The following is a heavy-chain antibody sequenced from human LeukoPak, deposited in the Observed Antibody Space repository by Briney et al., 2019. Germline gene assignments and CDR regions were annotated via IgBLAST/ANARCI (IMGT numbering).Heavy chain of an antibody. CDR1: GYTFTSYD. Sequence: GASVKVSCKASGYTFTSYDINWVRQATGQGLEWMGWMNPNSGNTGYAQKFQGRVTMTRNTPISTAYMELSSLRSEDTAVYYCASLYSSSWYDYMDVWGKGTTVTVSS. J-gene: IGHJ6*03. V-gene: IGHV1-8*01. D-gene: IGHD6-13*01. CDR3: ASLYSSSWYDYMDV. CDR2: MNPNSGNT.